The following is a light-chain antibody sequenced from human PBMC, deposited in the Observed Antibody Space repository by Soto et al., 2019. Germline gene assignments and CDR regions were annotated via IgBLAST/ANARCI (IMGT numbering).Light chain of an antibody. CDR2: AAS. CDR3: QQSYSTPVWT. V-gene: IGKV1-39*01. J-gene: IGKJ1*01. Sequence: DIQLTQSPSFLSASVGDRFTITCRASQSISIYLNWYQQKPGKAPKLLIYAASSLQSGVPSRFSGSGSGTDFTLTISSLQPEDFATYYCQQSYSTPVWTFGQGTKVDIK. CDR1: QSISIY.